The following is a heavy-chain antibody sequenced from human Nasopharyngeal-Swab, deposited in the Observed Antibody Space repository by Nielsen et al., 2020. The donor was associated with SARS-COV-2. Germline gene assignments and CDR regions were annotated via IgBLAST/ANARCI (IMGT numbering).Heavy chain of an antibody. CDR3: ARTDYGSTFDP. J-gene: IGHJ5*02. Sequence: GESLKISCAASGFTFSSYWMSWVRQAPGKGLEWAANIKEDGSDKYHVDSVKGRFTISRDNAKNSLYLQMNSLRAEDTAVYYCARTDYGSTFDPWGQGTLVTVSS. D-gene: IGHD4-23*01. V-gene: IGHV3-7*01. CDR1: GFTFSSYW. CDR2: IKEDGSDK.